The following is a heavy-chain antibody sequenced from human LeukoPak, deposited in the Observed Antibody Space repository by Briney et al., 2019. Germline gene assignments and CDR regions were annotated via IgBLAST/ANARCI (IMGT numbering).Heavy chain of an antibody. D-gene: IGHD6-19*01. Sequence: PSETLSLTCTVSGGSISSYYWSWIRQPPGKGLEWIGYIYYSGSTNYNPSLKSRVTISVDTSKNQFSLKLSSVSAADTAVYYCATDSSGWYGGSDYWGQGTLVTVSS. V-gene: IGHV4-59*01. CDR1: GGSISSYY. CDR2: IYYSGST. CDR3: ATDSSGWYGGSDY. J-gene: IGHJ4*02.